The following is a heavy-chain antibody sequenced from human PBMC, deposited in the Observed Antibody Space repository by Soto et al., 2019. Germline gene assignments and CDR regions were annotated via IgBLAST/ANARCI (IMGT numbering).Heavy chain of an antibody. Sequence: PGGSLRLSCAASGFTLSSYGMHWVRQAPGKGLEWVAVIWYDGSNKYYADSVKGRFTISRDNSKNTPYLQMNSLRAEDTAVYYCAREVGAGTKDRYYYGSGSYYNKVYGMDVWGQGTKGTVSS. V-gene: IGHV3-33*01. CDR1: GFTLSSYG. CDR2: IWYDGSNK. CDR3: AREVGAGTKDRYYYGSGSYYNKVYGMDV. J-gene: IGHJ6*02. D-gene: IGHD3-10*01.